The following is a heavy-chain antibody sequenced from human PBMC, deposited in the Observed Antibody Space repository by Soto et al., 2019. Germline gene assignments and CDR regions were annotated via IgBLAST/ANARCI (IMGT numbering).Heavy chain of an antibody. CDR2: IIPIFGTA. D-gene: IGHD3-3*01. CDR1: GGTFSSYA. Sequence: ASVKVSCKASGGTFSSYAISWVRQAPGQGLEWMGGIIPIFGTANYAQKFQGRVTITADESTSTAYMELSSLRSEDTAVYYCARARQPFWSGYNYGHSYYYYGMDVWGKGTTVTVSS. V-gene: IGHV1-69*13. J-gene: IGHJ6*04. CDR3: ARARQPFWSGYNYGHSYYYYGMDV.